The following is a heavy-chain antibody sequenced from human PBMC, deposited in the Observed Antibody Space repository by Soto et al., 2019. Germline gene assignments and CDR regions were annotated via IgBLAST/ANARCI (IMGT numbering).Heavy chain of an antibody. CDR3: VRRHDAYDI. Sequence: SLRLSCSASGFIFSSYAMHWVRQAPGKGPEYVSSITSNGGSTYYADSVNGRFTISRDNSKNTLYLQMNSLRDEDTAAYYCVRRHDAYDIWGQGTMVTVSS. J-gene: IGHJ3*02. CDR2: ITSNGGST. CDR1: GFIFSSYA. V-gene: IGHV3-64D*08.